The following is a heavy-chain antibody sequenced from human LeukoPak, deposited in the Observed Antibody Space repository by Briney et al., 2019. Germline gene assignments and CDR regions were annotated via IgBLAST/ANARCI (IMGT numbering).Heavy chain of an antibody. V-gene: IGHV3-30*04. CDR3: AMKAVPRPRLYDF. D-gene: IGHD2-2*02. Sequence: QPGRSLRLSCAASGFTFSSYAMHWVRQAPGKGLEWVAVISYDGSNKYYADSVKGRFTISRDNSKNTLYLQMNSLRADDTAVYYCAMKAVPRPRLYDFWGQGTVVTVSS. J-gene: IGHJ3*01. CDR2: ISYDGSNK. CDR1: GFTFSSYA.